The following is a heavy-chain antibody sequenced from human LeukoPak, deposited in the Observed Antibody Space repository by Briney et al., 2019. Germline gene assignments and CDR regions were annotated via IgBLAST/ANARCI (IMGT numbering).Heavy chain of an antibody. J-gene: IGHJ4*02. Sequence: SETLSLTCTVSGGSISSGGYYWSWIRQHPGKGLEWIGYIYYSGSTYYNPSLKSRVTISVDTSKNQFSLKLSSVTAADTAVYYCARHPRAAAGMDYWGQGTLVTVSS. D-gene: IGHD6-13*01. CDR1: GGSISSGGYY. CDR3: ARHPRAAAGMDY. V-gene: IGHV4-39*01. CDR2: IYYSGST.